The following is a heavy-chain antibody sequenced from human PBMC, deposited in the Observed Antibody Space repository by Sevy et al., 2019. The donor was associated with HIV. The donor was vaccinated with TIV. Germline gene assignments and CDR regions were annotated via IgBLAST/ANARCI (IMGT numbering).Heavy chain of an antibody. D-gene: IGHD3-10*01. CDR2: IIPIFGTA. J-gene: IGHJ5*02. CDR3: ARLGYYGSVRSPKPALNWFDP. CDR1: GGTFSSYA. Sequence: ASVKVSCKASGGTFSSYAISWVRQAPGQGLEWMGGIIPIFGTANYAQKFQGRVTITADESTSTAYMELSSLRSEDTAVYYCARLGYYGSVRSPKPALNWFDPWGQGTLVTVSS. V-gene: IGHV1-69*13.